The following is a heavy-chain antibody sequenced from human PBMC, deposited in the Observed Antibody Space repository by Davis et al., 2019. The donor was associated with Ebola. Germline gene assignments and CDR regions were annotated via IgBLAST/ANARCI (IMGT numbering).Heavy chain of an antibody. V-gene: IGHV4-34*01. Sequence: SETLSLTCAVYGGSFSGYHWNWIRQPPGKGLEWIGEISHSGSSDYNPSLKSRVTISVDTSKNQFSLKLTSVTGADTAVYYCASCVVVVADNWFDPWGQGTLVTVSS. CDR2: ISHSGSS. D-gene: IGHD2-15*01. CDR1: GGSFSGYH. J-gene: IGHJ5*02. CDR3: ASCVVVVADNWFDP.